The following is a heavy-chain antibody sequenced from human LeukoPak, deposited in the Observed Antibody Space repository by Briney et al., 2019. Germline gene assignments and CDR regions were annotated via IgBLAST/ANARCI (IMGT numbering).Heavy chain of an antibody. J-gene: IGHJ6*02. CDR2: IYYSGST. CDR1: GGSISSYY. Sequence: SETLSLTCTVSGGSISSYYWSWIRQPPGKGLEWIGYIYYSGSTNYNPSLKSRVTISVDTSKNQFSLKLSSVTAADTAVYYCASCVCGPGGYYDFWSGYRYYYGMDVWGQGTTVTVSS. D-gene: IGHD3-3*01. CDR3: ASCVCGPGGYYDFWSGYRYYYGMDV. V-gene: IGHV4-59*12.